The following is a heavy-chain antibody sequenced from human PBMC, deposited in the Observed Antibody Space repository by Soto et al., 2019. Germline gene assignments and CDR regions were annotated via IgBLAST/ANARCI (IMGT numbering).Heavy chain of an antibody. J-gene: IGHJ4*02. V-gene: IGHV3-33*01. CDR1: GFTFSSYG. Sequence: GGSLRLSCAASGFTFSSYGMHWVRQAPGKGLEWVAVIWYDGSNKYYADSVEGRFTISRDNSKNTLYLQMSSLRAEDTAVYYCARVSRSGYYPKYWGQGTLVTVSS. CDR2: IWYDGSNK. D-gene: IGHD3-3*01. CDR3: ARVSRSGYYPKY.